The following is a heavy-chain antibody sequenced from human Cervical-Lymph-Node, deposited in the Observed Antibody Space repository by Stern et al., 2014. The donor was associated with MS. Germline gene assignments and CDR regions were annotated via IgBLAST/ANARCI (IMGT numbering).Heavy chain of an antibody. J-gene: IGHJ4*02. D-gene: IGHD2-15*01. CDR2: IYPGDSEN. CDR3: ARGGVSFDTGLVAFDY. V-gene: IGHV5-51*01. CDR1: GYSFTRYW. Sequence: EVQLVESGAEVKKPGGSLKISCKDSGYSFTRYWIGWVRQMPGKGLEWMGLIYPGDSENRYSGSFQGRGTISADQYINTPYLQWGSLEASDSATYYCARGGVSFDTGLVAFDYWGQGTLVTVSS.